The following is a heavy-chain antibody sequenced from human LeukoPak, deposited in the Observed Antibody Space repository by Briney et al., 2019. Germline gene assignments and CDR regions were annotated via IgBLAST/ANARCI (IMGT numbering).Heavy chain of an antibody. V-gene: IGHV1-18*01. CDR2: ISAYNGNT. J-gene: IGHJ3*02. Sequence: ASVKVSCKASGYTFTSYGISWVRQAPGQGLEWMGWISAYNGNTKYAQKLQGRVTMTTDTSTSTAYMELRSLRSDDTAVYYCARDGPHYGSGRGSAFDIWGQGTMVTVSS. CDR1: GYTFTSYG. D-gene: IGHD3-10*01. CDR3: ARDGPHYGSGRGSAFDI.